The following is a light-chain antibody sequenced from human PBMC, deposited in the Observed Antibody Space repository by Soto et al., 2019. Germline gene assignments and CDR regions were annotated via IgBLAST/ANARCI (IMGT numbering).Light chain of an antibody. CDR3: VLYMGGGIAL. CDR2: STN. Sequence: QTVVTQEPSFSVSPGGTVTLTCGLSSGSVSTSYFPSWYQQTPGQTPRSLIYSTNTPSSGVPDRFSGSILGNKAALTITGAQVDDESDYYCVLYMGGGIALFGGGTKLTVL. CDR1: SGSVSTSYF. V-gene: IGLV8-61*01. J-gene: IGLJ3*02.